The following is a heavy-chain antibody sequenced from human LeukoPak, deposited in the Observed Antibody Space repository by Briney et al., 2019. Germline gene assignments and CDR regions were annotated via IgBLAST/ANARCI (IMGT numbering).Heavy chain of an antibody. Sequence: SETLSLTCAIYGGSFSNFYWNWIRQSPGKGLEWLGEITQSGNTNYNPSLKSRVTISVDTSKNHFSLKLTSVTAADTAVYYCARHDEYSSNHVGLDYWGQGTLVTVSS. D-gene: IGHD6-13*01. V-gene: IGHV4-34*01. CDR2: ITQSGNT. CDR1: GGSFSNFY. J-gene: IGHJ4*02. CDR3: ARHDEYSSNHVGLDY.